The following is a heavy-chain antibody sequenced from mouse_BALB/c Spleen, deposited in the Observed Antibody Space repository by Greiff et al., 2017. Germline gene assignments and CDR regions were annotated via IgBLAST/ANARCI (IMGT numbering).Heavy chain of an antibody. Sequence: QQSGPELMKPGASVKISCKASGYSFTSYYMHWVKQSHGKSLEWIGYIDPFNGGTSYNQKFKGKATLTVDKSSSTAYMHLSSLTSEDSAVYYCARGRYYYDAGFAYWGQGTLVTVSA. V-gene: IGHV1S135*01. CDR1: GYSFTSYY. CDR2: IDPFNGGT. D-gene: IGHD2-4*01. J-gene: IGHJ3*01. CDR3: ARGRYYYDAGFAY.